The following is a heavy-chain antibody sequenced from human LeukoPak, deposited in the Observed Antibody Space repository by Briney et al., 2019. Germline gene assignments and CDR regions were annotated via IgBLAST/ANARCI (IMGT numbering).Heavy chain of an antibody. CDR1: GGTFSSYT. Sequence: SVKVSCKASGGTFSSYTISWVRLAPGQGFEWMGRIIPIPGIANYAQKFQGRVTITADKSTSTAYMELSSLRSEDTAVYYCAGNTLSYYYDSSGYYNAFDIWGQGTMVTVSS. V-gene: IGHV1-69*02. D-gene: IGHD3-22*01. J-gene: IGHJ3*02. CDR2: IIPIPGIA. CDR3: AGNTLSYYYDSSGYYNAFDI.